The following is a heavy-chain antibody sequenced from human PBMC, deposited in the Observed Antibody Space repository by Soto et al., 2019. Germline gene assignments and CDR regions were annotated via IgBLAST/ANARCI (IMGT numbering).Heavy chain of an antibody. CDR3: ARGRAATITPYYFDY. D-gene: IGHD3-10*01. Sequence: SETLSLTCAVYGGSFSGYYWSWIRQPPGKGLEWIGEINHSGSTNYNPSLKSRVTISVDTSKNQFSLKLSSVTAADTAVYYCARGRAATITPYYFDYWGQGTLVTVSS. CDR2: INHSGST. J-gene: IGHJ4*02. CDR1: GGSFSGYY. V-gene: IGHV4-34*01.